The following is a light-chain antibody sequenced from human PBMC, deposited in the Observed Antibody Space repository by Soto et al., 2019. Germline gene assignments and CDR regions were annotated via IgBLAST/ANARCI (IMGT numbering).Light chain of an antibody. J-gene: IGKJ1*01. Sequence: EIVLTQSPGALSLSPGERATLSCGASQSVSSSYLAWYQQKPGQAPRLLLYGAYTRATGIPDMFSGSGSGTDFTLTISRLEPEDFAVYYCQQYGSSPRTFGQGTKVEIK. CDR1: QSVSSSY. V-gene: IGKV3-20*01. CDR2: GAY. CDR3: QQYGSSPRT.